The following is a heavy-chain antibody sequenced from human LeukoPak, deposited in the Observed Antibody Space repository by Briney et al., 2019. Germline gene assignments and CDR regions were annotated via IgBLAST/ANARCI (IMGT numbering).Heavy chain of an antibody. CDR1: GDSISNYY. CDR2: ISYIGST. Sequence: SETLSLTCTVSGDSISNYYWSWIRQPPGKGLEWLGHISYIGSTNYNPSLNSRVTISVDTSKNQFSLKLSSVTAADTAVYYCARAPGLYGGIRTSDAFDIWGQGTMVTVSS. V-gene: IGHV4-59*08. CDR3: ARAPGLYGGIRTSDAFDI. J-gene: IGHJ3*02. D-gene: IGHD4-23*01.